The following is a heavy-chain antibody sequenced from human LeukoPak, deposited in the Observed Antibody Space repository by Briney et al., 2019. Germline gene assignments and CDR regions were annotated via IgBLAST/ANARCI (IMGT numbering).Heavy chain of an antibody. CDR1: GYTLTSYG. J-gene: IGHJ4*02. CDR3: ARDSVAGTWDY. V-gene: IGHV1-18*01. D-gene: IGHD6-19*01. CDR2: ISAYNGNT. Sequence: GASVRVSCKASGYTLTSYGISWVRQAPGQGLEWMGWISAYNGNTNYAQKLQGRVTMTTDTSTSTAYMELRSLRSDDTAVYYCARDSVAGTWDYWGQGTLVTVSS.